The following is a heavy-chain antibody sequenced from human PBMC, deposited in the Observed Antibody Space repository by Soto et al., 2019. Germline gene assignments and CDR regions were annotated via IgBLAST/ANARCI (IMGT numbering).Heavy chain of an antibody. CDR1: GGSVTSGNCY. CDR3: ARQGFGPLHGLVDV. J-gene: IGHJ6*02. CDR2: IYNIGST. V-gene: IGHV4-61*01. Sequence: PSETLSLTCTVSGGSVTSGNCYWTWIRQPPGKGLEWIGYIYNIGSTNYNPYLKSRVTISVDTSKNQFSLNVSSVTAADTAVYYCARQGFGPLHGLVDVWGQGTTVTVSS. D-gene: IGHD3-10*01.